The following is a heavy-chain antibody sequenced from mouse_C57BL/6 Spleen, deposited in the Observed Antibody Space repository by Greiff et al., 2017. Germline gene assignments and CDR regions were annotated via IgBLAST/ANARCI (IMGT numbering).Heavy chain of an antibody. D-gene: IGHD2-3*01. Sequence: EVQVVESGPELVKPGASVKISCKASGYSFTGYYMNWVKQSPEKSLEWIGEINPSTGGTTYNQKFKAKATLTVDKSSSTAYMQLKSLTSEDSAVYYCARGGWLLRGDAMDYWGQGTSVTVSS. J-gene: IGHJ4*01. CDR1: GYSFTGYY. V-gene: IGHV1-42*01. CDR2: INPSTGGT. CDR3: ARGGWLLRGDAMDY.